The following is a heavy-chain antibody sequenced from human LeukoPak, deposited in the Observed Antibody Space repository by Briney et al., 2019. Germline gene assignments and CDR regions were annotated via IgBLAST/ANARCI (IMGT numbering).Heavy chain of an antibody. D-gene: IGHD4-23*01. V-gene: IGHV1-8*01. CDR2: MNPNSGNT. J-gene: IGHJ4*02. Sequence: GASVKVSCKASGYTFTSYDINWVRQATGQGLEWLGWMNPNSGNTGYAQKFQGRVTMTSGTSIDIAYMELSSLRSEDTAVYYCATELRWKEYWGQGTLVTVSS. CDR3: ATELRWKEY. CDR1: GYTFTSYD.